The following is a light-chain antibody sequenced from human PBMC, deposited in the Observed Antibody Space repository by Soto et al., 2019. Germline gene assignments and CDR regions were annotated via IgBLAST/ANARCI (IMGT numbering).Light chain of an antibody. CDR2: KAS. CDR1: QTISSW. V-gene: IGKV1-5*03. Sequence: DIQMTQSPSTLSGSVGDRVTITCRASQTISSWLAWYQQKPGKAPKLLIYKASTLISGVPSRFSGSGSGTEFTLPISSLQPVDFATYYFQHYHSYSEAFGQGTKVEHK. J-gene: IGKJ1*01. CDR3: QHYHSYSEA.